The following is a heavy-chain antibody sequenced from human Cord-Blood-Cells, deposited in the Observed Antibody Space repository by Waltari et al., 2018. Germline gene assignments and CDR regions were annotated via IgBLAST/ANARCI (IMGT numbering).Heavy chain of an antibody. Sequence: QVQLQQWGAGLLKPSATLSLTCAVYGGSFSGYYWSWIRQPPGKGLEWIGEINHSGSTNYNPSLKSRVTISVDTSKNQFSLKLSSVTAADTAVYYCARSPMVRGVIDYWGQGTLVTVSS. V-gene: IGHV4-34*01. CDR3: ARSPMVRGVIDY. D-gene: IGHD3-10*01. CDR2: INHSGST. CDR1: GGSFSGYY. J-gene: IGHJ4*02.